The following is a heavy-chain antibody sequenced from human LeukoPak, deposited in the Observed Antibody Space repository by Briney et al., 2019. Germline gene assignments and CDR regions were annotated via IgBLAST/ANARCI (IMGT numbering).Heavy chain of an antibody. V-gene: IGHV5-51*01. CDR1: GYSSTSYW. Sequence: GESLKISCKGSGYSSTSYWIGWVRQMPGKGLEWMGIIYPGDSDTRYSPSFQGQVTISADKSISTAYLQWSSLKASDTAMYYCARLGGTIFGVVSYYYMDVWGKGTTVTVSS. J-gene: IGHJ6*03. D-gene: IGHD3-3*01. CDR2: IYPGDSDT. CDR3: ARLGGTIFGVVSYYYMDV.